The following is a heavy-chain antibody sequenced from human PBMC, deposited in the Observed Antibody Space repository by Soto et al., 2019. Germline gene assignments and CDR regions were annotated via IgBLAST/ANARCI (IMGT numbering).Heavy chain of an antibody. Sequence: SVKVSWKASGGTFSRYAISWVRQPPGQGLEWMGGSIPIFGTANYAQKCQGRVTITADKSTSTAYMELSRLRSEDTAVYYCASSSLILTGYYNDLVPIYYGMDVWGQGTTVTGSS. J-gene: IGHJ6*02. CDR3: ASSSLILTGYYNDLVPIYYGMDV. CDR1: GGTFSRYA. CDR2: SIPIFGTA. V-gene: IGHV1-69*06. D-gene: IGHD3-9*01.